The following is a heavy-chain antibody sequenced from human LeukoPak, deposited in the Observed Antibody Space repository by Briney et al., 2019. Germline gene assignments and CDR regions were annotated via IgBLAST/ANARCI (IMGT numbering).Heavy chain of an antibody. CDR3: ARGSNAVAGTTYYYYYMDV. CDR2: ISYDGSNK. J-gene: IGHJ6*03. CDR1: GFTFSSYA. Sequence: GGSLRLSCAASGFTFSSYAMHCVRQAPGKGLEWVAVISYDGSNKYYADSVKGRFTISRDNSKNTLYLQMDSLRAEDTAVYYCARGSNAVAGTTYYYYYMDVWGKGTTVTVSS. D-gene: IGHD6-19*01. V-gene: IGHV3-30*01.